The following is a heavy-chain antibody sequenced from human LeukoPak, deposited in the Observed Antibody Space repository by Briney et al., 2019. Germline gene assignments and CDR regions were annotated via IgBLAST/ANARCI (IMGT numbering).Heavy chain of an antibody. V-gene: IGHV3-23*01. CDR1: GYTFTSYG. Sequence: ASVKVSCKASGYTFTSYGISWVRQAPGKGLEWVSAISGSGGSTYYADSVKGRFTISRDNSKNTLYLQMKSLGAEDTAVYFCARDRNFPRDQFDYWGQGTLVTVSS. CDR3: ARDRNFPRDQFDY. CDR2: ISGSGGST. J-gene: IGHJ4*02. D-gene: IGHD4-11*01.